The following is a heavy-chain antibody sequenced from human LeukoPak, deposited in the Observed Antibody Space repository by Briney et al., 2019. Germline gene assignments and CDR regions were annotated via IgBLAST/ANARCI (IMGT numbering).Heavy chain of an antibody. V-gene: IGHV3-23*01. D-gene: IGHD6-13*01. J-gene: IGHJ4*02. CDR2: ISGSGATT. Sequence: GGSLRLSCAASGFTFSCCAMSWVRQAPGKGPEWVSTISGSGATTYYADSVNGRFTISRDNSRNTLYLQMNSLRAEDTAVYYCAKATPVGAATGADYWGQGTLVTVSS. CDR3: AKATPVGAATGADY. CDR1: GFTFSCCA.